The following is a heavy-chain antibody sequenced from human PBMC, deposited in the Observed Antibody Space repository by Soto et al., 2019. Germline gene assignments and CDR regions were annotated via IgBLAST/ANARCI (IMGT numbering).Heavy chain of an antibody. V-gene: IGHV2-26*01. D-gene: IGHD3-3*01. J-gene: IGHJ5*02. CDR3: ARMTRYYDFWSGPLLGWFDP. Sequence: QVTLKESGPVLVKPTETLTLTCTVSGFSLSNARMGVSWIRQPPGKAMEWLAHIFSNDEKSYSTSLKSRLTISKDTSKSQVVLTMTNMDPVDTATYYCARMTRYYDFWSGPLLGWFDPWGQGTLVTVSS. CDR2: IFSNDEK. CDR1: GFSLSNARMG.